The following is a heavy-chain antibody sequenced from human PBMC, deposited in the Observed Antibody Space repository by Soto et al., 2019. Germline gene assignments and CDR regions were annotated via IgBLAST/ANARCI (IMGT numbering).Heavy chain of an antibody. V-gene: IGHV3-30*18. Sequence: SGGSLRLSCAASGFTFSSYGMHWVRQAPGKGLEWVAVISYDGSNKYYADSVKGRFTISRDNSKNTLYLQMNSLRAEDTAVYYCAKDGPHYDSSGGDYYFDDSGQGTLVTVSS. CDR3: AKDGPHYDSSGGDYYFDD. J-gene: IGHJ4*02. CDR1: GFTFSSYG. CDR2: ISYDGSNK. D-gene: IGHD3-22*01.